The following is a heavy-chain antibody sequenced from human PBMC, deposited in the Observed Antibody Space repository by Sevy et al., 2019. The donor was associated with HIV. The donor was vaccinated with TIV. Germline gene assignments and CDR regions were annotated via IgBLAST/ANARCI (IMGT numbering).Heavy chain of an antibody. Sequence: SETLSLTCTVSGGSISSYYWSWIRQPPGKGLGWIGYIYYTGGTNYNPSLKSRVTISVDTSKNQFSLKLSSVTAADTAVYYCARQGYNWNYPYFDYWGQGTLVTVSS. CDR2: IYYTGGT. D-gene: IGHD1-7*01. CDR1: GGSISSYY. V-gene: IGHV4-59*08. CDR3: ARQGYNWNYPYFDY. J-gene: IGHJ4*02.